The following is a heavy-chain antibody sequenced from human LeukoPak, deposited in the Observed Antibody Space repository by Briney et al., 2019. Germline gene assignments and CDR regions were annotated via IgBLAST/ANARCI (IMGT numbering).Heavy chain of an antibody. CDR3: ATSGYSYRGFGY. Sequence: GGSLRLSCAASGFTFSSYGMHWVRQAPGKGLEWVAVISYDGGNKYYADSVKGRFTISRDNSKNTLYLQMNSLRAEDTAVYYCATSGYSYRGFGYWGQGTLVTVSS. D-gene: IGHD5-18*01. CDR2: ISYDGGNK. J-gene: IGHJ4*02. V-gene: IGHV3-30*03. CDR1: GFTFSSYG.